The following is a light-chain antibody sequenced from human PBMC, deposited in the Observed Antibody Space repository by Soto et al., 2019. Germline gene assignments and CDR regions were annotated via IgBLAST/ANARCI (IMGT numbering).Light chain of an antibody. CDR3: QQRSKWPPEVT. V-gene: IGKV3-11*01. J-gene: IGKJ5*01. CDR1: QSVSDD. CDR2: EAS. Sequence: EIVLTQSPATLSLSPGERGTLSCRASQSVSDDVAWYQQKPGQAPRLLIYEASNRATGIPARFSGSGSGTDFTLTISRLEPEDFAVYYCQQRSKWPPEVTFGQGTRLEIK.